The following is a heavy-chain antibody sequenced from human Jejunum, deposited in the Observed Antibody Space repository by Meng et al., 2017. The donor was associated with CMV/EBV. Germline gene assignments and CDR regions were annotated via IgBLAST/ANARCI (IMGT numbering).Heavy chain of an antibody. J-gene: IGHJ4*02. Sequence: CKGSGYTFTNYWIGWVRQMPGKGLECMGIIYPGDSDTKYSPSFQGQVTISADKSINTAYLQWSSLQASDTATYYCARSTTVTDFDSWGQGTLVTVSS. CDR3: ARSTTVTDFDS. CDR2: IYPGDSDT. D-gene: IGHD4-11*01. CDR1: GYTFTNYW. V-gene: IGHV5-51*01.